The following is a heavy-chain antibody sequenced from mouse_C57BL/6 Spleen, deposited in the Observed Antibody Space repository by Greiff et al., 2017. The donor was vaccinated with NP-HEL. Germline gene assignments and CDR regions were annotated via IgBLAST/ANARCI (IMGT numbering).Heavy chain of an antibody. D-gene: IGHD2-4*01. V-gene: IGHV1-81*01. Sequence: VQLQESGAELARPGASVKLSCKASGYTFTSYGISWVKQRTGQGLEWIGEIYPRSGNTYYNEKFKGKATLTADKSSSTAYMELRSLTSEDSAVYFCASAYDYEDYFDYWGQGTTLTVSS. J-gene: IGHJ2*01. CDR3: ASAYDYEDYFDY. CDR2: IYPRSGNT. CDR1: GYTFTSYG.